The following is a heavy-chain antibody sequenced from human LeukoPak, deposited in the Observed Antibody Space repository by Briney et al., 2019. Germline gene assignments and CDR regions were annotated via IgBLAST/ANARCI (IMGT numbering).Heavy chain of an antibody. CDR2: ISNDGNNK. J-gene: IGHJ6*02. D-gene: IGHD6-25*01. V-gene: IGHV3-30-3*01. Sequence: GGSLRLSCAVSGFTFSNSAIHWVRQAPGKGLEWVAVISNDGNNKYYADSVKGRFTISRDNSKNTLSLQMNSLRAEDTAVYYCARTTGYSSGWDHYYYYGLDVWGQGTTVTVSS. CDR3: ARTTGYSSGWDHYYYYGLDV. CDR1: GFTFSNSA.